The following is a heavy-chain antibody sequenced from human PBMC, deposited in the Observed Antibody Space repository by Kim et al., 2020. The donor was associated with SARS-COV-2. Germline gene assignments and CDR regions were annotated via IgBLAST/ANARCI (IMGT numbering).Heavy chain of an antibody. CDR3: ARGMPLGY. Sequence: GGSLRLSCAASGFTFSSYWMNWVRQAPGKGLEWVANIKQDGSEKYYVDSVKGRFTISRDNAKNSLFLQMNSLGAEDTAVYYCARGMPLGYWGQGILVTVSS. CDR2: IKQDGSEK. D-gene: IGHD1-26*01. V-gene: IGHV3-7*01. CDR1: GFTFSSYW. J-gene: IGHJ4*02.